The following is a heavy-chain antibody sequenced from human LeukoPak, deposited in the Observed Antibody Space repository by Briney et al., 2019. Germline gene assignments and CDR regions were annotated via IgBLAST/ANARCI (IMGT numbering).Heavy chain of an antibody. CDR2: ISGSGGST. J-gene: IGHJ4*02. CDR3: AKGTVRGVIITLPRYYFDY. V-gene: IGHV3-23*01. D-gene: IGHD3-10*01. CDR1: GFTFSSYA. Sequence: GGSLRLSCAASGFTFSSYAMSWVRQAPGKGLEWVSAISGSGGSTYYADSVKGRFTISRDNSKNTLYLQMNSLRAEDTAVYYCAKGTVRGVIITLPRYYFDYWGQGTLVTVSS.